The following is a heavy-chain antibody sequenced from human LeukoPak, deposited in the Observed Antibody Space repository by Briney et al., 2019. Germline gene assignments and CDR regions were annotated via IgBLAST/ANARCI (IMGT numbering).Heavy chain of an antibody. CDR1: GFSFRTYE. CDR3: ARDVIAVAGTSWFDP. V-gene: IGHV3-21*01. CDR2: ISSSSSYI. Sequence: GGSLRLSCAGSGFSFRTYEMNWVRQAPGKGLEWVSSISSSSSYIYYADSVKGRFTISRDNAKNSLYLQMNSLRAEDTAVYYCARDVIAVAGTSWFDPWGQGTLVTVSS. J-gene: IGHJ5*02. D-gene: IGHD6-19*01.